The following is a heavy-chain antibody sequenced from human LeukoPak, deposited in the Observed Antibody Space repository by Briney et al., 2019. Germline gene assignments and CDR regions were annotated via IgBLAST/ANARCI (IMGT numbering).Heavy chain of an antibody. V-gene: IGHV3-23*01. CDR3: AKDNYYDSSGYYSSEYFQH. CDR2: ISGSGGST. J-gene: IGHJ1*01. CDR1: GFTFSSYG. D-gene: IGHD3-22*01. Sequence: GSLRLSCAASGFTFSSYGMSWVRQAPGKGLEWVSAISGSGGSTYYADSVKGRFTISRDNSKNTLYLQMNSLRAEDTAVYYCAKDNYYDSSGYYSSEYFQHWGQGTLVTVSS.